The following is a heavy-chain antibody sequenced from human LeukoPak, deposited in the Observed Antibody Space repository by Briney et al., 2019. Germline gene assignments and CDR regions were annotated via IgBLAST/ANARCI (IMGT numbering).Heavy chain of an antibody. CDR1: GFTFSSYW. CDR2: IKQDGSEK. Sequence: GSLRLSCAASGFTFSSYWMSWVRQAPGKGLEWVANIKQDGSEKYYVDSVKGRFTISRDNSKNTLYLQMNSLRAEDTAVYYCAKISIAAAGTNYWGQGTLVTVSS. V-gene: IGHV3-7*03. D-gene: IGHD6-13*01. J-gene: IGHJ4*02. CDR3: AKISIAAAGTNY.